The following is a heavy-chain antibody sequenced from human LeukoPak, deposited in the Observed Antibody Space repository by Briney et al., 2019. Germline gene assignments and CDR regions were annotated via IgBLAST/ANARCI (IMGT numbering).Heavy chain of an antibody. CDR1: GGTFGSYA. J-gene: IGHJ5*02. D-gene: IGHD3-10*01. CDR3: ARQHYYGSGSYENWFDP. Sequence: SVKVSCKASGGTFGSYAISWVRQAPGQGLEWMGGIIPIFGTANYAQKFQGRVTITTDESTSTAYMELSSLRSEDTAVYYCARQHYYGSGSYENWFDPWGQGTLVTVSS. V-gene: IGHV1-69*05. CDR2: IIPIFGTA.